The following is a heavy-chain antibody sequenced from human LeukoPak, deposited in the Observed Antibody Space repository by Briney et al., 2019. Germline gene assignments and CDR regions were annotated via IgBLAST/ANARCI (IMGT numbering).Heavy chain of an antibody. J-gene: IGHJ6*03. Sequence: GSLRLSCAASEFTFSTYAMNWVRQPPGKGLEWIGEIYHNGGTNYNPSLKSRITISVDKSQNQFSLKVNSLTAADTAVYYCATNGYYCMDVWGKGTTVTVSS. V-gene: IGHV4-4*02. CDR3: ATNGYYCMDV. D-gene: IGHD2-8*01. CDR1: EFTFSTYAM. CDR2: IYHNGGT.